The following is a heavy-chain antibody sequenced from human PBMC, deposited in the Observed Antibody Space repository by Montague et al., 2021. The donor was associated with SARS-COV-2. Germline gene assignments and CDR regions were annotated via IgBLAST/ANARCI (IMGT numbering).Heavy chain of an antibody. CDR3: ARPLVRGVPKAFDI. V-gene: IGHV4-39*01. D-gene: IGHD3-10*01. CDR2: IYYSGTT. CDR1: GGSITRNYY. Sequence: SETLSLTCTVSGGSITRNYYWGRIRQPPGKGLEWVGNIYYSGTTXTNPXXXSRVTISVDASKNQFSLNLTSVTAADTAVYYCARPLVRGVPKAFDIWGQGALVIVSS. J-gene: IGHJ3*02.